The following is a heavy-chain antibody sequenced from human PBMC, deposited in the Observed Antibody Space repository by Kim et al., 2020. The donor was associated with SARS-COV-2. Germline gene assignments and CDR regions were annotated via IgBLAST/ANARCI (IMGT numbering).Heavy chain of an antibody. Sequence: GGSLRLSCEASGFIFSDYEMNWVRQAPGKGLEWISFINSRGSTMHYADSLKGRFTISRDNANSSLYLHMSDLRAEDTAVYYCTTTLGDSSGYYWGQGVLVTVFS. CDR2: INSRGSTM. D-gene: IGHD6-19*01. J-gene: IGHJ4*02. CDR1: GFIFSDYE. V-gene: IGHV3-48*03. CDR3: TTTLGDSSGYY.